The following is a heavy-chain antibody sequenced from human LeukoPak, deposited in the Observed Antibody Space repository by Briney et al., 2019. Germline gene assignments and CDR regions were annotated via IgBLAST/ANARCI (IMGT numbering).Heavy chain of an antibody. CDR2: ISSSGSTI. CDR3: AELGITMIGGV. V-gene: IGHV3-48*03. Sequence: GGSLRLSCAASGFTFSSYEMNWVRHAPGEGLERVSYISSSGSTIYYADSVKGRFTISRDNAKNSLYLQMNSLRAEDTAVYYCAELGITMIGGVWGKGTTVTISS. J-gene: IGHJ6*04. CDR1: GFTFSSYE. D-gene: IGHD3-10*02.